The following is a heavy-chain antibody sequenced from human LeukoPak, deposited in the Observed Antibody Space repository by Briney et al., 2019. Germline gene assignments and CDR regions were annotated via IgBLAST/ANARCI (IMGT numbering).Heavy chain of an antibody. V-gene: IGHV1-24*01. D-gene: IGHD5-18*01. CDR2: FDPEDGET. J-gene: IGHJ4*02. CDR1: GYTLTELS. Sequence: ASVKVSCKVSGYTLTELSMHWVRQAPGKGLEWMGGFDPEDGETIYAQKFQGRVTMTEDTSTDTAYMELSSLRSEDTAVYYCASSSWIQLWRNFDYWGQGTLVTVSS. CDR3: ASSSWIQLWRNFDY.